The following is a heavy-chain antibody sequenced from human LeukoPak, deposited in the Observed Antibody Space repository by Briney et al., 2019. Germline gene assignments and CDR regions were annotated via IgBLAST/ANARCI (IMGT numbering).Heavy chain of an antibody. J-gene: IGHJ5*02. CDR3: ARERGTIFGVVIPNWFDP. D-gene: IGHD3-3*01. CDR2: IYTSGST. V-gene: IGHV4-4*07. Sequence: SETLSLTCTVSGGSISSYYWSWVRQPAGKGLEWIGRIYTSGSTNYNPSLKSRVTISVDTSKNQFSLKLSSVTAADTAVYYCARERGTIFGVVIPNWFDPWGQGTLVTVSS. CDR1: GGSISSYY.